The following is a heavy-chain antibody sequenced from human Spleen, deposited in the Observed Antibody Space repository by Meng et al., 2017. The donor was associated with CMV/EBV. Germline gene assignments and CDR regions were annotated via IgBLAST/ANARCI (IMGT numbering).Heavy chain of an antibody. CDR3: ARDMGDLWSYVGY. Sequence: GGSLRLSCAASGFTLSSYSINWVRQAPGKGLEWVSSIGTSDSYIYYADSVKGRFTISRHNAKNSLYLQMNSLRAEDTAVYYCARDMGDLWSYVGYWGQGTLVTVSS. CDR2: IGTSDSYI. J-gene: IGHJ4*02. V-gene: IGHV3-21*01. CDR1: GFTLSSYS. D-gene: IGHD1-26*01.